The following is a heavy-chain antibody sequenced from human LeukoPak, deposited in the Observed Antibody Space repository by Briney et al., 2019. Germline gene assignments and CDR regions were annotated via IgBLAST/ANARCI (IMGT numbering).Heavy chain of an antibody. CDR3: ARDPGGDYFDY. D-gene: IGHD1-26*01. CDR1: GFTFSSYS. CDR2: ISSSSSYI. J-gene: IGHJ4*02. Sequence: GGSLRLSCAASGFTFSSYSMNWVRQAPGKGLEWVSSISSSSSYIYYADSVKGRFTITRDNAKNSLYLQMNSLRAEDTAVYYCARDPGGDYFDYWGQGTLVTVSS. V-gene: IGHV3-21*01.